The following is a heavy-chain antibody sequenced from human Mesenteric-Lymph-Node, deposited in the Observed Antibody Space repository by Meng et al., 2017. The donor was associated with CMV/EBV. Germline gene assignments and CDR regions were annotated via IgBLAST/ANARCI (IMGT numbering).Heavy chain of an antibody. Sequence: SVKVSCKASGGTFSSYTISWVRQAPGQGLEWMGRIIPILGIANYAQKFQGRVTITADKSTSTAYMELSSLRSEDTAVYYCARPGVWYSSRHYGMDVWGQGTTVTVSS. CDR2: IIPILGIA. J-gene: IGHJ6*02. CDR1: GGTFSSYT. V-gene: IGHV1-69*02. CDR3: ARPGVWYSSRHYGMDV. D-gene: IGHD6-13*01.